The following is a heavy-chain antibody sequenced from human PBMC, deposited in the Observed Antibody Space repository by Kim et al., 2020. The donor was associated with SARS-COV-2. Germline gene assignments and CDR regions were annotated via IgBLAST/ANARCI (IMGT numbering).Heavy chain of an antibody. Sequence: SVKVSCKASGGTFSSYAISWVRQAPGQGLEWMGGIIPIFGTANYAQKFQGRVTITADESTSTAYMELSSLKSEDTAVYYCARPRVPYSSSSGDFDYWGQGTLVTVSS. CDR1: GGTFSSYA. J-gene: IGHJ4*02. V-gene: IGHV1-69*13. D-gene: IGHD6-6*01. CDR2: IIPIFGTA. CDR3: ARPRVPYSSSSGDFDY.